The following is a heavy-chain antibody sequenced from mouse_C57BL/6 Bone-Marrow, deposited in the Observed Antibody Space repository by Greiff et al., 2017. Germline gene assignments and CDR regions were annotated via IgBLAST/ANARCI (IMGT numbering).Heavy chain of an antibody. Sequence: EVQGVESGGDLVKPGGSLKLSCAASGFTFSSYGMSWVRQTPDKRLEWVATISSGGSYTYYPDSVKGRFTISRDNAKNTLYLQMSSLKSEDTAMYYCARLNGSSPAWFAYWGQGTLVTVSA. CDR3: ARLNGSSPAWFAY. CDR1: GFTFSSYG. D-gene: IGHD1-1*01. J-gene: IGHJ3*01. CDR2: ISSGGSYT. V-gene: IGHV5-6*01.